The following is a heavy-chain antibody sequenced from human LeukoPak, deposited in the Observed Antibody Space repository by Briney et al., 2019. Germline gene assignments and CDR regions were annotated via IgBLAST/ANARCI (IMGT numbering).Heavy chain of an antibody. J-gene: IGHJ4*02. V-gene: IGHV1-69*13. CDR2: IIPIFGTA. CDR3: ARGDYYGSGSSPYYFDY. D-gene: IGHD3-10*01. CDR1: GGTFSSYA. Sequence: ASVKVSCKASGGTFSSYAISWVRQAPGQGLEWMGGIIPIFGTANYAQKFQGRVTITADESTSTAYMELSSLRSEDTAVYYCARGDYYGSGSSPYYFDYWGQGTLVTVSS.